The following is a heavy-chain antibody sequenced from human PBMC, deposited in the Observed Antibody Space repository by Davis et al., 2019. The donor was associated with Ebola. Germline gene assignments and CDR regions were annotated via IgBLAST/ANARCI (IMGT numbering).Heavy chain of an antibody. CDR2: INHSGST. J-gene: IGHJ5*02. CDR3: ARDPRFYCSGGSCYSQNWFDP. CDR1: GGSFSGYY. V-gene: IGHV4-34*01. D-gene: IGHD2-15*01. Sequence: SETLSLTCAVYGGSFSGYYWSWIRQLPGKGLEWIGEINHSGSTNYNPSVKSRVTISVDTSKNQFSLKLSSVTAAATAVYYCARDPRFYCSGGSCYSQNWFDPWGQGTLVTVSS.